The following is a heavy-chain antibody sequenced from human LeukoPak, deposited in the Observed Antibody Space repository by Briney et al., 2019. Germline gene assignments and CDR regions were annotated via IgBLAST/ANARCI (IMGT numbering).Heavy chain of an antibody. CDR3: ARYNGDLTGGFDY. Sequence: ASVKVSCKASGGTFSSYAISWVRQAPGQGLEWMGIIHPAGGSTGYAQKFQGRVTMTRDTSTSTVYMELSSLRSEDTAVYYCARYNGDLTGGFDYWGQGTLVTVSS. CDR2: IHPAGGST. D-gene: IGHD4-17*01. CDR1: GGTFSSYA. V-gene: IGHV1-46*01. J-gene: IGHJ4*02.